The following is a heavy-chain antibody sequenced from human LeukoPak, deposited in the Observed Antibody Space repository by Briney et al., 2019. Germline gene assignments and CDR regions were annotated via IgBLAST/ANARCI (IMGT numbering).Heavy chain of an antibody. D-gene: IGHD5-18*01. CDR2: IFGSGGSP. V-gene: IGHV3-23*01. CDR3: GKTTVGYSSGQKPAWPVDY. CDR1: GFTFGSHA. Sequence: GGSLRLSWEAFGFTFGSHAMYWVCQAPGKGLEWVAGIFGSGGSPHYADPVKGRFTISRDNSRNTVYLQINSLRAEDTAVYYCGKTTVGYSSGQKPAWPVDYWGQGTLVTVSS. J-gene: IGHJ4*02.